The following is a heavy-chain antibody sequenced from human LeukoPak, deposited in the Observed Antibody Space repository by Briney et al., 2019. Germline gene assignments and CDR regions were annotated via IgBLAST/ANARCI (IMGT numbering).Heavy chain of an antibody. J-gene: IGHJ4*02. D-gene: IGHD2-2*01. CDR3: ARDDCSSTSCPPGIDY. CDR1: GFTFGSYW. Sequence: GGSLRLSCAASGFTFGSYWMTWARQVPGKGLEWVANIKQDGSEKYYVASVKGRFTISRDNAKNSLYLQMNSLRAEDTAVYYCARDDCSSTSCPPGIDYWGQGTLVTVSS. CDR2: IKQDGSEK. V-gene: IGHV3-7*01.